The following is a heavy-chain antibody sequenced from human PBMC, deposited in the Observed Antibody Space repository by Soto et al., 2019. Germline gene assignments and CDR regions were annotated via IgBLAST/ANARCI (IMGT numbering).Heavy chain of an antibody. V-gene: IGHV5-51*01. Sequence: GGSLKISCKGSGYRFTSYWIGWVRPMRGKGQEWMGIIDPGDSDTRYSPTFQSQATNSADKSISTAYQQWSSLKASDTAMYYCAILRGDCYLPCFMDYWGQGTLVTVSS. D-gene: IGHD2-21*02. CDR2: IDPGDSDT. CDR1: GYRFTSYW. CDR3: AILRGDCYLPCFMDY. J-gene: IGHJ4*02.